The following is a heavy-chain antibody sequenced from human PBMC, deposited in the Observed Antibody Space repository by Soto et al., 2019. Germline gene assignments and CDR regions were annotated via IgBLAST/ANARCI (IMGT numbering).Heavy chain of an antibody. CDR2: INNDGSST. CDR1: GFTFSSYW. CDR3: ARDPTYFGYGDGWFDP. Sequence: GGSLILSCAASGFTFSSYWMHWVRQAPGKGLVWVSRINNDGSSTSYADSVKGRFTISRDNAKNTLYLQMNSLRAEDTAVYYCARDPTYFGYGDGWFDPWGQGTLVTVSS. J-gene: IGHJ5*02. D-gene: IGHD5-12*01. V-gene: IGHV3-74*01.